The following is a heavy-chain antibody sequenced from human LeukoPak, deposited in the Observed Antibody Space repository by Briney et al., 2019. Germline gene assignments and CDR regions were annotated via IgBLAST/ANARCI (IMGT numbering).Heavy chain of an antibody. Sequence: GGSLRLSCAASGFTLSSYGMSWVRQAPGKGLEWVSAISGSGGSTYYADSVKGRFTISRDNSKNTLYLQMNSLRAEDTAVYYCAKDSIFDAAFDIWGQGTMVTVSS. V-gene: IGHV3-23*01. CDR3: AKDSIFDAAFDI. J-gene: IGHJ3*02. CDR2: ISGSGGST. D-gene: IGHD3-3*01. CDR1: GFTLSSYG.